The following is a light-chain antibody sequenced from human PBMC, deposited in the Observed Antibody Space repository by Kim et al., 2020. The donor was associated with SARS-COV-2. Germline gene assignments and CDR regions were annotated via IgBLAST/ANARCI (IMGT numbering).Light chain of an antibody. CDR1: KLGDKY. CDR2: KDS. Sequence: VSPGQTASITCSGDKLGDKYACWYQRKPGESPVLVIYKDSKRPSGIPERFSGSNSGNTATLTISGTQAMDEADYYCQAWNSSTYVVFGGGTQLTVL. CDR3: QAWNSSTYVV. J-gene: IGLJ2*01. V-gene: IGLV3-1*01.